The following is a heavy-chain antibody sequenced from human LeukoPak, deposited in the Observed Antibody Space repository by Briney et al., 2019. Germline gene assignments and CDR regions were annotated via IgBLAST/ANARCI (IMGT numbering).Heavy chain of an antibody. V-gene: IGHV4-34*01. J-gene: IGHJ6*02. CDR1: GDSISSYY. CDR2: INHSGST. CDR3: ARGRIVVVPAGYYGMDV. Sequence: PSETLSLTCTVSGDSISSYYWSWIRQPPGKGLEWIGEINHSGSTNYNPSLKSRVTISVDTSKNQFSLKLSSVTAADTAVYYCARGRIVVVPAGYYGMDVWGQGTTVTVSS. D-gene: IGHD2-2*01.